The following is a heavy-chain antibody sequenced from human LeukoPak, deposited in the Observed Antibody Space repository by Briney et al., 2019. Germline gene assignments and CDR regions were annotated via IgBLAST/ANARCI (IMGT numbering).Heavy chain of an antibody. Sequence: GESLKISCNGSGYSFTSYWIGWVRQMPGKGLEWMGIIYPGDPDTRYSPSFQGQVTISADKSISTAYLQWSSLKASDTAMYYCARNYYYGSGSYRLHFDYWGQGTLVTVSS. CDR3: ARNYYYGSGSYRLHFDY. CDR1: GYSFTSYW. J-gene: IGHJ4*02. CDR2: IYPGDPDT. D-gene: IGHD3-10*01. V-gene: IGHV5-51*01.